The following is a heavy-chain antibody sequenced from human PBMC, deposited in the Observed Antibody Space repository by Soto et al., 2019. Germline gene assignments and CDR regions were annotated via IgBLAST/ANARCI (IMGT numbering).Heavy chain of an antibody. CDR3: ARLSGTYGRRHYFDY. CDR1: GFTFSSYE. Sequence: EVHLVESGGGLVQPGGSLRLSCAASGFTFSSYEMNWVRQVPGKGLELVSYISSSGSTIHYADSVKGRFNIYRDNAKSSLYLQMHRLRPEDTAVYYCARLSGTYGRRHYFDYWGQGTLVTVSS. CDR2: ISSSGSTI. J-gene: IGHJ4*02. V-gene: IGHV3-48*03. D-gene: IGHD3-16*01.